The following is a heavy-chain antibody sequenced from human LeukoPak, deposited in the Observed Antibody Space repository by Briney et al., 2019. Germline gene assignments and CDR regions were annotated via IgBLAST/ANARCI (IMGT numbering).Heavy chain of an antibody. D-gene: IGHD3-22*01. CDR2: IDWDDDK. CDR1: GFSLSTSGVG. J-gene: IGHJ4*02. V-gene: IGHV2-5*02. CDR3: AHSTKYYYDSSGYYYSY. Sequence: SGPTLVNPTQTLTLTCTFSGFSLSTSGVGVGEIRQPPGKALEWLALIDWDDDKHYSPSLQSRLTITQDTSKKQVVLPMTNMDPVDTATYYCAHSTKYYYDSSGYYYSYWGQGTLVTVSS.